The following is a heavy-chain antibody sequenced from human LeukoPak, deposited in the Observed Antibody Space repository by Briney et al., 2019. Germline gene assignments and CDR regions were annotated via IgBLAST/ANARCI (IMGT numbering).Heavy chain of an antibody. V-gene: IGHV3-48*01. D-gene: IGHD4-11*01. J-gene: IGHJ5*02. CDR3: ARDPVTTFPVEWFDP. CDR2: ISSSSSTI. Sequence: GGSLRLSCAASGFTFSIYSMNWVRQAPGKGLEWVSYISSSSSTIYYADSVKGRFTISRDNAENSLYLPMNSLRAEDTAVYYCARDPVTTFPVEWFDPWGQGNLVTVSS. CDR1: GFTFSIYS.